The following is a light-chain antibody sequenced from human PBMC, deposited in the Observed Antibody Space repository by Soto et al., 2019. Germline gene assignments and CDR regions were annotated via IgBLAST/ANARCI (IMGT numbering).Light chain of an antibody. CDR3: AAWDDSLSGRVI. CDR1: NSNIGSNT. V-gene: IGLV1-44*01. J-gene: IGLJ2*01. Sequence: QAVVTQPPSASGTPGQRVTISCSGSNSNIGSNTVNWYRQLPGTAPKLLIYSNNQRPSGVPDRFSGSRSGTSASLAISGLQSDDEADYYCAAWDDSLSGRVIFGGGTQLTVL. CDR2: SNN.